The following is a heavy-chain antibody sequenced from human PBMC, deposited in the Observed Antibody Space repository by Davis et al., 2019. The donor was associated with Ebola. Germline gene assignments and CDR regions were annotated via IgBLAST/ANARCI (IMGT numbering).Heavy chain of an antibody. CDR3: AWECAGDCYMNDAFDI. J-gene: IGHJ3*02. D-gene: IGHD2-21*02. CDR1: GFSVSDKY. CDR2: FYTDERT. V-gene: IGHV3-53*01. Sequence: PGGSLRLSCAVSGFSVSDKYMSWVRQAPGKGPEWVSVFYTDERTYYADSVKGRFTVSRDNSENMLYLQMSTLRAEDTAVYYCAWECAGDCYMNDAFDIWGQGTMVSVSS.